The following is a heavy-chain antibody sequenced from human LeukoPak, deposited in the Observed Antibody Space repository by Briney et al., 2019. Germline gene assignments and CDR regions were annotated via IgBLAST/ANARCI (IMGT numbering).Heavy chain of an antibody. Sequence: GGSLRLSCAVSGFTFSSYAMHWVRQAPGKGLEYVSAISSNGGSTYYADSVKGRFTISRDNSKNTLFLQMSSLRAEDTALYYCVKTGGDYVWGSYFHWGQGTLVTVSS. D-gene: IGHD3-16*01. V-gene: IGHV3-64D*09. J-gene: IGHJ4*02. CDR2: ISSNGGST. CDR1: GFTFSSYA. CDR3: VKTGGDYVWGSYFH.